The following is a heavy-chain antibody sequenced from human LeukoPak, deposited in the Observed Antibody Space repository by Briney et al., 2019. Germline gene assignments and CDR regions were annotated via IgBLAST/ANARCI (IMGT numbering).Heavy chain of an antibody. J-gene: IGHJ4*02. CDR3: ARYYDSYHFDY. Sequence: SETLSLTCTVSGGSISSYYWSWIRQPPGKGLEWIGYIYYSGSTNYNPSLKSRVTISVDTSKNQFSLKLSSVTAADTAVYYCARYYDSYHFDYWGQGTLVTVSS. CDR1: GGSISSYY. CDR2: IYYSGST. V-gene: IGHV4-59*01. D-gene: IGHD3-22*01.